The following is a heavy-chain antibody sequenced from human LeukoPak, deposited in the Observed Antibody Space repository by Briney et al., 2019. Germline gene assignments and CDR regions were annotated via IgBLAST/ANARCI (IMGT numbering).Heavy chain of an antibody. CDR1: GGTFSSYA. V-gene: IGHV1-69*05. CDR2: IIPIFGTA. D-gene: IGHD3-10*01. J-gene: IGHJ4*02. CDR3: ARDLSITMIRGVTFDY. Sequence: ASVKVSCKASGGTFSSYAISWVRQAPGQGLEWMGGIIPIFGTANYAQKFQGRVTITTDESTSTAYMELSSLRSEDTAVYYCARDLSITMIRGVTFDYWGQGALVTVSS.